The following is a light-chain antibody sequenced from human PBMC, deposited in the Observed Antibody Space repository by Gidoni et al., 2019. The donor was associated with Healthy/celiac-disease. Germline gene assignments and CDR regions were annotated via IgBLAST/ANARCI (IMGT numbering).Light chain of an antibody. CDR3: QQYGSPGVT. V-gene: IGKV3-20*01. J-gene: IGKJ3*01. Sequence: RATLSCRASQSVSSSYLAWYQQKPGQAPRLLIYGASSRATGIPDRFSGSGSGTDFTLTISRLEPEDFAVYYCQQYGSPGVTFGPGTKVDIK. CDR1: QSVSSSY. CDR2: GAS.